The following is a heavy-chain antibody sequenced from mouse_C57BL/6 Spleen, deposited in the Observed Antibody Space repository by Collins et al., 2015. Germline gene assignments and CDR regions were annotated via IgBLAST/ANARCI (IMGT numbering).Heavy chain of an antibody. CDR2: IWGDGST. CDR3: AKPTVVATYWYFDV. V-gene: IGHV2-3*01. D-gene: IGHD1-1*01. Sequence: GVIWGDGSTNYHSALISRLSISKDNSKSQVFLKLNSLQTDDTATYYCAKPTVVATYWYFDVWGAGTTVTVSS. J-gene: IGHJ1*01.